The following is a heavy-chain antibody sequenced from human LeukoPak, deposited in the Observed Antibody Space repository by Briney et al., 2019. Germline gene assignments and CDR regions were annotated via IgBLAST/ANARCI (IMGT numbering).Heavy chain of an antibody. CDR3: ARDVGDCSSSSCYIPADW. J-gene: IGHJ4*02. CDR1: GFTFGLYP. V-gene: IGHV3-30*01. Sequence: GGSLRLSCAVSGFTFGLYPMHWVRQAPGKGLEWVAVISNGGSDKYYAESVKGRFTISRDNSKSTLYLQMNSLSAEDTAVYYCARDVGDCSSSSCYIPADWWGQGTLVTVSS. CDR2: ISNGGSDK. D-gene: IGHD2-2*02.